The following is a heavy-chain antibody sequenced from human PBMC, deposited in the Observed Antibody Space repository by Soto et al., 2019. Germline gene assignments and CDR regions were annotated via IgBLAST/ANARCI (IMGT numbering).Heavy chain of an antibody. CDR1: GASVRSGDYY. CDR2: IYNSGGS. CDR3: VGTGTTDDY. J-gene: IGHJ4*02. V-gene: IGHV4-30-4*01. D-gene: IGHD4-17*01. Sequence: QGQLQESGPGLVKPSQTLSLTCSVSGASVRSGDYYWSSIRQAPGKGLEWIGYIYNSGGSYYNPSLKGRLTISIDTSKNQFSLKLNSVTAADTAIYYCVGTGTTDDYWGRGTLVTVSS.